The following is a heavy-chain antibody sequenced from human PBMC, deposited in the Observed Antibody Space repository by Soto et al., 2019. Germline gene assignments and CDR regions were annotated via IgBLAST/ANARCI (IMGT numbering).Heavy chain of an antibody. CDR2: IKPDESEK. J-gene: IGHJ4*02. CDR1: GFTFRNSW. D-gene: IGHD2-15*01. Sequence: PGGSLRLSCAASGFTFRNSWMSWVRQAPGKGLEWVANIKPDESEKYYVDSVKGRFTISRDNAKNSLYLQMNSLRAEDTAVYYCARDSGYCSGTTYCFDYWGQGTPVTVSS. V-gene: IGHV3-7*01. CDR3: ARDSGYCSGTTYCFDY.